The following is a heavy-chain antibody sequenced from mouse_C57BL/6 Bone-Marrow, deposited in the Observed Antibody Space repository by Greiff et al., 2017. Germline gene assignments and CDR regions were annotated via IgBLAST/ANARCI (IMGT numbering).Heavy chain of an antibody. D-gene: IGHD2-12*01. J-gene: IGHJ2*01. CDR1: GFNIKDDY. CDR2: IDPENGDT. V-gene: IGHV14-4*01. CDR3: TTVLYPYYVDY. Sequence: EVQGVESGAELVRPGASVKLSCTASGFNIKDDYMHWVKQRPEQGLEWIGWIDPENGDTEYASKFQVKDTITADTSSKPSYLHLSSLTSEDTAVYYCTTVLYPYYVDYWCQGTTLTVTS.